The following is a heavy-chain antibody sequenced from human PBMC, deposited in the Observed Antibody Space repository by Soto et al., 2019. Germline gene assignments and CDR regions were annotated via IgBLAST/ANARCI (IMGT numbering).Heavy chain of an antibody. CDR3: ATAGDSSGYYFDY. D-gene: IGHD3-22*01. V-gene: IGHV3-30*03. J-gene: IGHJ4*02. CDR2: ISYDGSNK. Sequence: PGGSLRLSCAASGFTFSSYGMHWVRQAPGKGLEWVAVISYDGSNKYYADSVKGRFTISRDNSKNTLYLQMNSLRAEDTAVYYCATAGDSSGYYFDYWGQGTLVTVSS. CDR1: GFTFSSYG.